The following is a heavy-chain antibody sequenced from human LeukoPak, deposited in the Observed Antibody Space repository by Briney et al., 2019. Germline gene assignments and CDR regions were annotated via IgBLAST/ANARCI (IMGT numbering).Heavy chain of an antibody. CDR1: GFIFSSYG. CDR2: ISGSGGST. V-gene: IGHV3-23*01. CDR3: ARWYYYETSGLYYGSFDN. D-gene: IGHD3-22*01. J-gene: IGHJ5*02. Sequence: GGSLRLSCAASGFIFSSYGMSWVRQAPWEGLEWVSAISGSGGSTYYADSVKGRFTISRDNARNTLYLQMNSLRAEDTAVYYCARWYYYETSGLYYGSFDNWGQGTLVTVSS.